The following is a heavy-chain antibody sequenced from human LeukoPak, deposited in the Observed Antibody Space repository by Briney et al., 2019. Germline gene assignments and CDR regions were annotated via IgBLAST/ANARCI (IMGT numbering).Heavy chain of an antibody. CDR2: ISYDGNNK. Sequence: VGSLRLSCAASGFTFSSYGMHWVRQAPGKGLEWVAVISYDGNNKYYAESVKGRFTISRDNPKNTLYLQMNSLRAEDTAVYYCARGVSSWYPPHFDYWGQGTLITVSS. D-gene: IGHD6-13*01. V-gene: IGHV3-30*03. J-gene: IGHJ4*02. CDR1: GFTFSSYG. CDR3: ARGVSSWYPPHFDY.